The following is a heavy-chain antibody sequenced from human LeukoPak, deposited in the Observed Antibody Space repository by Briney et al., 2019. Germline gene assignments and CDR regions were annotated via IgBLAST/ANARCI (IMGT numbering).Heavy chain of an antibody. CDR3: AREGGRAAAGRFDY. D-gene: IGHD6-13*01. Sequence: GGSLRLSCAASGINFRSSGMHWVRQAPGKGLEXXXXXQNDGSDKSYAASVKGRFTISRDNSKNTVYLHMNSLRADDTALYYCAREGGRAAAGRFDYWGQGTLVTVSS. CDR1: GINFRSSG. J-gene: IGHJ4*02. V-gene: IGHV3-30*02. CDR2: XQNDGSDK.